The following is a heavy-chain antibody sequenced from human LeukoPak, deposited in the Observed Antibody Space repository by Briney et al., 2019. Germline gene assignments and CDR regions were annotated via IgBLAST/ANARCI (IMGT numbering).Heavy chain of an antibody. V-gene: IGHV4-34*01. CDR2: INHSGST. Sequence: PGGSLRLSCAASGFTFSSYGMHWARQPPGKGLEWIGEINHSGSTNYNPSLKSRVTISVDTSKNQFSLKLSSVTAADTAVYYCARAKALGYCSGGSCYPRGFDPWGQGTLVTVSS. J-gene: IGHJ5*02. CDR1: GFTFSSYG. CDR3: ARAKALGYCSGGSCYPRGFDP. D-gene: IGHD2-15*01.